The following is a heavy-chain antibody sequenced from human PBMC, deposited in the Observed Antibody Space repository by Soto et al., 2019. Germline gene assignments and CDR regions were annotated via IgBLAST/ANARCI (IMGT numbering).Heavy chain of an antibody. J-gene: IGHJ6*02. CDR3: AKDNLMVYADYYYYGMDV. CDR2: ISYDGSNK. CDR1: GFTFSSYG. Sequence: QVQLVESGGGVVQPGRSLRLSCAASGFTFSSYGMHWVRQAPGKGLEWVAVISYDGSNKYYADSVKGRFTISRDNSKNTLYLQMNSLRAEDTAVYYCAKDNLMVYADYYYYGMDVWGQGTTVTVSS. D-gene: IGHD2-8*01. V-gene: IGHV3-30*18.